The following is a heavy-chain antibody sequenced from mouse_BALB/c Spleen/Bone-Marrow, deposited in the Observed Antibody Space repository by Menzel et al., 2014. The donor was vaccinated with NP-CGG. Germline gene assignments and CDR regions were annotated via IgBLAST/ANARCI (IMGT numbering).Heavy chain of an antibody. CDR2: ISYSGSI. J-gene: IGHJ1*01. CDR3: ASSADWYFDV. D-gene: IGHD3-1*01. CDR1: GYSITSDYV. Sequence: VQLKQSGPGLVKPSQSLSLTCTVTGYSITSDYVWNWIRQFPENKLEWMGYISYSGSISYNPSLKSRISITRDTSKNQVFLQLNSVTTEDTATYYCASSADWYFDVWGAGTTVTVSS. V-gene: IGHV3-2*02.